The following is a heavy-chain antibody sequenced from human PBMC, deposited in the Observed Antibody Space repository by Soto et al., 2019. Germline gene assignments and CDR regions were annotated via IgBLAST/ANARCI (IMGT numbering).Heavy chain of an antibody. CDR3: ARNSGSAGGVDV. J-gene: IGHJ6*02. V-gene: IGHV1-46*01. CDR1: GYTFVSKN. CDR2: INPRGGGT. Sequence: QVQLVQSGAEVRKPGASVQISCKASGYTFVSKNIHWVRQAPGPGFEWMGRINPRGGGTDYAHKFQGRVTMTRDTSASSVFLDLSSLRYEDTAVYYCARNSGSAGGVDVWSQGTTVIVTS. D-gene: IGHD1-26*01.